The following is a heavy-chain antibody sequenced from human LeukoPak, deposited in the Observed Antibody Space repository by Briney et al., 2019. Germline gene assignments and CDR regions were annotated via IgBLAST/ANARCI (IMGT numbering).Heavy chain of an antibody. J-gene: IGHJ4*02. CDR1: GGSISSYY. CDR3: ARGYFFL. Sequence: SETLSLTCTVSGGSISSYYWSWIRQPPGKGLEWIGYIYYSGSTYYNPSLKSRVTISVDTSKNQFSLKLSSVTAADTAVYYCARGYFFLGGQGTLVTVSS. D-gene: IGHD2/OR15-2a*01. CDR2: IYYSGST. V-gene: IGHV4-59*08.